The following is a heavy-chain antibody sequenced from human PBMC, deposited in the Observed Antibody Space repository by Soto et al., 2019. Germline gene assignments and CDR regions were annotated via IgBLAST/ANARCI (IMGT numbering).Heavy chain of an antibody. CDR3: ARCQEMSSTGHFGY. J-gene: IGHJ4*02. CDR2: IHYGGST. CDR1: GGSIISSSYY. Sequence: SETLSLTCTVSGGSIISSSYYWVLIRQPPGKGLEWIGSIHYGGSTDYNPSLKSRVTISVDTSKNQFSLELSSVTAADTAVYYCARCQEMSSTGHFGYCGQVTLVTVSS. V-gene: IGHV4-39*01.